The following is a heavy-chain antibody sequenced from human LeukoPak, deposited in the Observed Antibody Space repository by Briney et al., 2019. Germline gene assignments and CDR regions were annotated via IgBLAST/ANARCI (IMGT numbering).Heavy chain of an antibody. J-gene: IGHJ6*03. CDR1: GFTFSNYG. V-gene: IGHV3-23*01. CDR3: AKNGDRGAYCSGGTCYPYYYYYMDV. Sequence: GGSLRLSCAASGFTFSNYGISWVRQAPGKGLEWVSAISASGGTTYYADSVKGHFTISRDNSKNTLYLQMNSLGAEDTAVYYCAKNGDRGAYCSGGTCYPYYYYYMDVWGKGTTVTISS. D-gene: IGHD2-15*01. CDR2: ISASGGTT.